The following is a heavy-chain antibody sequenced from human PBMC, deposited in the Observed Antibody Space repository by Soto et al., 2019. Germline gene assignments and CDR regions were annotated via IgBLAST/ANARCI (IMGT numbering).Heavy chain of an antibody. CDR1: GFTFIDYY. D-gene: IGHD3-22*01. J-gene: IGHJ4*02. CDR3: ARDAGSGDHDSGYHYAFDY. V-gene: IGHV3-11*01. Sequence: SLRLSCAASGFTFIDYYMSWIRQAPGKGLEWVSYFSNSGSTMFYADSVKGRFTISRDNAKNSVYLHMHSLRAEDTAAYYCARDAGSGDHDSGYHYAFDYWGKGTLVTVSS. CDR2: FSNSGSTM.